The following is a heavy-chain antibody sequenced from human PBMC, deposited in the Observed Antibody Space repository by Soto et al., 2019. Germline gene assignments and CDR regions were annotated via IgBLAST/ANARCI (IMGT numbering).Heavy chain of an antibody. CDR2: ISSNGGST. Sequence: EVPLVESGGGLVQPGGSLRLSCAASGFTFSSYAMHWVRQAPGKGLEYVSAISSNGGSTYYANSVKGRFTISRDNSKNTLYLQMGSLRAEDMAVYYCARQLVGAQDYWGQGTLVTVSS. J-gene: IGHJ4*02. D-gene: IGHD1-26*01. CDR1: GFTFSSYA. CDR3: ARQLVGAQDY. V-gene: IGHV3-64*01.